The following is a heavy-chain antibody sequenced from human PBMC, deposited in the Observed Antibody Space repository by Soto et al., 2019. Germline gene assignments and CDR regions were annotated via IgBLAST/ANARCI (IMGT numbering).Heavy chain of an antibody. D-gene: IGHD3-3*01. J-gene: IGHJ5*02. CDR3: ARQGARFWSGYYSPNWFDP. Sequence: GESLKISCKGSGYSFTSYWIGWVRQMPGKGLEWMGIIYPSDPDTRYSPSFQGQVTISADKSISTAYLQMNSLRAEDTAVYYCARQGARFWSGYYSPNWFDPWGQGTLVTVSS. CDR1: GYSFTSYW. V-gene: IGHV5-51*01. CDR2: IYPSDPDT.